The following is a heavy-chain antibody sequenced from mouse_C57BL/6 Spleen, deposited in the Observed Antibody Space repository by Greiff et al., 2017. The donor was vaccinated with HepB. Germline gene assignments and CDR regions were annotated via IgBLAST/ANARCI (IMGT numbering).Heavy chain of an antibody. V-gene: IGHV1-76*01. Sequence: QVQLQQSGAELVRPGASVKLSCKASGYTFTDYYINWVKQRPGQGLEWIARIYPGSGNTYYNEKLKGKATLTAEKSSSSAYMQLSSLTSEDSAVYFCARGAAQAPYAMDYWGQGTSVTVSS. CDR2: IYPGSGNT. D-gene: IGHD3-2*02. J-gene: IGHJ4*01. CDR3: ARGAAQAPYAMDY. CDR1: GYTFTDYY.